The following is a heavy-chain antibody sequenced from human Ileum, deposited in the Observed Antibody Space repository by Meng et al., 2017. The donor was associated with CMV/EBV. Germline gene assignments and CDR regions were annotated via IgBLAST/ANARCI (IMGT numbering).Heavy chain of an antibody. V-gene: IGHV2-5*02. D-gene: IGHD1-1*01. Sequence: QITLKESVAPLVKPTHTLQLTCTFSRFSLTRSGMGVVWIRQPPGKALEWLALIYWDDDKRYSPSLNNRLTITKDASKNQVVLSMTSMGPVDTATYYCAQTGPVRDYFQSWGQGTLVTVSS. J-gene: IGHJ4*02. CDR1: RFSLTRSGMG. CDR3: AQTGPVRDYFQS. CDR2: IYWDDDK.